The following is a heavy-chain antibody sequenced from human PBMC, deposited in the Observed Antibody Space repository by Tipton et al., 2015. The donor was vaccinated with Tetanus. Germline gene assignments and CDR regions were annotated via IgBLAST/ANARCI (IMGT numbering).Heavy chain of an antibody. V-gene: IGHV3-74*01. Sequence: SLRLSCTASGFTISSHWIHWVRQAPGKGLVWVSRINPDGTTIDYADSVKGRFTISRDDAKNTLYLHMNSLRAEDTAVYYCARAGDFRCDYWGQGTLVPVSS. CDR1: GFTISSHW. D-gene: IGHD4-17*01. CDR2: INPDGTTI. J-gene: IGHJ4*02. CDR3: ARAGDFRCDY.